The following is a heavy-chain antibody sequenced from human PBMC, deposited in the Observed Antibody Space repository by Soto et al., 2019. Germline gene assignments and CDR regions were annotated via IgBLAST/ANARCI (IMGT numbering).Heavy chain of an antibody. CDR3: ARSIVVVTALDY. J-gene: IGHJ4*02. CDR2: INAGNGNT. D-gene: IGHD2-21*02. V-gene: IGHV1-3*01. Sequence: GASVKVCCKACGYAYTGCALRWVYQAPGQRLEWMGWINAGNGNTKYSQKFQGRVTITRDTSASTAYMELSSLRSEDTAVYYCARSIVVVTALDYWGQGTLVTVSS. CDR1: GYAYTGCA.